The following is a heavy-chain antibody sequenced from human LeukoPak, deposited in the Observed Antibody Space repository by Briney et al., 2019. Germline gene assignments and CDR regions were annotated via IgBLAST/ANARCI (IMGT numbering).Heavy chain of an antibody. CDR2: IRSKAYGGTT. Sequence: GGSLRLSCTASGFTFGDYAMSWFRQAPGKGLEWVGFIRSKAYGGTTEYAASVKGRFTISRDDSKSIAYLQMNSLKTEDTAVYYCTSPRDYYDSSGYRPYDAFDIWGQGTMVTVSS. V-gene: IGHV3-49*03. D-gene: IGHD3-22*01. CDR1: GFTFGDYA. CDR3: TSPRDYYDSSGYRPYDAFDI. J-gene: IGHJ3*02.